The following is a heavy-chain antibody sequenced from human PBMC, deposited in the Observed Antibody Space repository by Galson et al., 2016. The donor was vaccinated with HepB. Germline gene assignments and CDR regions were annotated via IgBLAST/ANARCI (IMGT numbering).Heavy chain of an antibody. J-gene: IGHJ6*02. CDR2: FDSEAGKT. V-gene: IGHV1-24*01. CDR1: GYTLSELF. Sequence: SVKVSCKVSGYTLSELFIHWVRQAPGKGLEWMGGFDSEAGKTIYAPKFQGRVTLTEDTSTDTAYMELSSLRSDDTAVYYCATIRTRIVGVTTDHYYYAMDVWGHGTAVTVSS. CDR3: ATIRTRIVGVTTDHYYYAMDV. D-gene: IGHD1-26*01.